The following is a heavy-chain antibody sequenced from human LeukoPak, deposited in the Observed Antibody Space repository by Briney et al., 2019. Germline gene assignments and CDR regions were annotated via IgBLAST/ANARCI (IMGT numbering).Heavy chain of an antibody. CDR2: IIPIFGTA. V-gene: IGHV1-69*01. D-gene: IGHD1-1*01. J-gene: IGHJ5*02. CDR1: GGTFSSYA. CDR3: ARDRLSVSPGQRMNWFDP. Sequence: SVKVSCKASGGTFSSYAISWVRQAPGQGLEWMGGIIPIFGTANYAQKFQGRVTITADESTSTAYMELSSLRSEDTAVYYCARDRLSVSPGQRMNWFDPWGQRTLVTVSS.